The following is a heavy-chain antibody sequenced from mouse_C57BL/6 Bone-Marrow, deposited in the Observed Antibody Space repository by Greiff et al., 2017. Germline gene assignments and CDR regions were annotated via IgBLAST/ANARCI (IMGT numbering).Heavy chain of an antibody. CDR3: ARWLGRFAY. J-gene: IGHJ3*01. Sequence: VQLQQPGAELVKPGASVKLSCKASGYTFTSYWMQWVKQRPGQGLEWIGEIDPSDSYTNYNQKFKGKATLTVDTSSSTAYMQLSSLTSEDSAVYYCARWLGRFAYWGQGTLVTVSA. V-gene: IGHV1-50*01. D-gene: IGHD4-1*01. CDR1: GYTFTSYW. CDR2: IDPSDSYT.